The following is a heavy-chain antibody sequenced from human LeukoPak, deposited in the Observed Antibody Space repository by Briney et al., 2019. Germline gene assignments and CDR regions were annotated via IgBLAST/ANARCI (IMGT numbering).Heavy chain of an antibody. Sequence: GASVKVSCKASGYTFTSYAIHWVRQAPGQRLEWMGWISAGNGNTKYSQNFQGRVTFISNTSATTAFMELSSLRSEDAAVYYCASTWDILTTRGFDYWGQGTLVTVSS. D-gene: IGHD5-12*01. CDR2: ISAGNGNT. J-gene: IGHJ4*02. V-gene: IGHV1-3*01. CDR3: ASTWDILTTRGFDY. CDR1: GYTFTSYA.